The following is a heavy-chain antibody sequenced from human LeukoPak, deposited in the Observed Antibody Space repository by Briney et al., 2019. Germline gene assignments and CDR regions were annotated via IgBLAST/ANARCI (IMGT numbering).Heavy chain of an antibody. CDR3: AKAGARCGPGYYNYFFMDV. CDR2: IWNDASTK. D-gene: IGHD2-21*01. CDR1: GFTISKYG. Sequence: AESLRLSCEASGFTISKYGMNWVRQAPGKGLEWVAFIWNDASTKYNAASVRGRSTISRDNSKNTVSLLMNSLRADDTAVYPCAKAGARCGPGYYNYFFMDVWGKGTTVTVSS. V-gene: IGHV3-33*03. J-gene: IGHJ6*03.